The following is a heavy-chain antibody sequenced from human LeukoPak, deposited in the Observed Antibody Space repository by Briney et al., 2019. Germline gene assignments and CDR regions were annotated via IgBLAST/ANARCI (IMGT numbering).Heavy chain of an antibody. V-gene: IGHV4-30-2*01. J-gene: IGHJ6*04. D-gene: IGHD5-18*01. CDR3: ASRQLWSDYYYYGMDV. Sequence: PSETLSLTCAVSGDSISSGGYSWSWTRQPSGKGLEWIGYIYHSGSTYYNPSLKSRVTISVDRSKNQFSLKLSSVTAADTAVYYCASRQLWSDYYYYGMDVWGKGTTVTVSS. CDR2: IYHSGST. CDR1: GDSISSGGYS.